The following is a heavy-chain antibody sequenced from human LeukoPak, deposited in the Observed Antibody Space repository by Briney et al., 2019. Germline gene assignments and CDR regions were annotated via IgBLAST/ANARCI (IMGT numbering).Heavy chain of an antibody. CDR1: GYSFTSYW. V-gene: IGHV5-51*01. Sequence: GESLKISCKGSGYSFTSYWIGWVRQMPGKGLEWMGIIYPGDSDTRYSPSFQGQVTISADKSISTAYLQWSSLKASDTAMYYCARHGDVEDELLYYYGMDVWGQGTTVTVSS. D-gene: IGHD7-27*01. J-gene: IGHJ6*02. CDR2: IYPGDSDT. CDR3: ARHGDVEDELLYYYGMDV.